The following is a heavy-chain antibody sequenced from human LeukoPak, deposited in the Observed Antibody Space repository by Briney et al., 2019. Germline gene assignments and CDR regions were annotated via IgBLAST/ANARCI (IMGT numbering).Heavy chain of an antibody. CDR2: VDPEDGET. D-gene: IGHD3-22*01. Sequence: ASVKVSCKVSGYTFTDYYMHWVQQAPGKGLEWMGLVDPEDGETIYAEKFQGRVTITADTSTDTAYMELSSLRPEDTAVYYCARGPHYYDSSGYWIYWGQGILVTVSS. CDR1: GYTFTDYY. J-gene: IGHJ4*02. CDR3: ARGPHYYDSSGYWIY. V-gene: IGHV1-69-2*01.